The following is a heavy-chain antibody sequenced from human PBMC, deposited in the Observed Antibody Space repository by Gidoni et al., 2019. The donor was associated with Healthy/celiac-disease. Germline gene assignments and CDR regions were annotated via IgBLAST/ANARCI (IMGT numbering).Heavy chain of an antibody. Sequence: QVQLVESGGGVVQPGRSLRLSCAASGFTFSSYGMHWVRQAPGKGLEWVAVISYDGSNKYYADSVKGRFTISRDNSKNTLYLQMNSLRAEDTAVYYCAKAYCGGDCYSGVDYYGMDVWGQGTTVTVSS. D-gene: IGHD2-21*02. J-gene: IGHJ6*02. CDR3: AKAYCGGDCYSGVDYYGMDV. CDR2: ISYDGSNK. CDR1: GFTFSSYG. V-gene: IGHV3-30*18.